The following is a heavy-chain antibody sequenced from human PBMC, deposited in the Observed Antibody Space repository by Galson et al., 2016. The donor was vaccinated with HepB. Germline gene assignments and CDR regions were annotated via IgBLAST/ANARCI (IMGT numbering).Heavy chain of an antibody. CDR3: ARAGLAAAATPGAAFDI. CDR2: MYYSGST. CDR1: GGSITSSNYN. J-gene: IGHJ3*02. V-gene: IGHV4-39*02. D-gene: IGHD6-13*01. Sequence: SETLSLTCTVSGGSITSSNYNWGWIRQPPGKGLEWIGTMYYSGSTYYNPSLKSRVTTSVDTSKNHFSLKLSAVTAADTAVYYCARAGLAAAATPGAAFDIWGQGTMVIVSS.